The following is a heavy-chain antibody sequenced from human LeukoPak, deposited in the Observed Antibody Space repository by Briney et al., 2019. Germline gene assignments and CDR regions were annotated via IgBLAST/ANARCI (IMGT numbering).Heavy chain of an antibody. CDR1: GYSFILHG. D-gene: IGHD6-13*01. CDR2: ISTYDGKT. V-gene: IGHV1-18*01. J-gene: IGHJ4*02. CDR3: ARAPGYSSSWYFDY. Sequence: ASVKVSCKASGYSFILHGISWVRQAPGQGLEWMGWISTYDGKTNYTQKLQGRVTMTTDTSTSTVYMELSSLRSEDTAVYYCARAPGYSSSWYFDYWGQGTLVTVSS.